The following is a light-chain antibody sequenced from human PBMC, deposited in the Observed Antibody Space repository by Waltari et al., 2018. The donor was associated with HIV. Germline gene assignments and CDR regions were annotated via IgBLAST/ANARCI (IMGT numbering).Light chain of an antibody. CDR1: SPNIGAHFD. V-gene: IGLV1-40*01. J-gene: IGLJ1*01. Sequence: QSVLTQAPSVSGAPGQRVTISCTGSSPNIGAHFDVHWYQLLPGSSPKLLIFANSNRPSGVPDRFSGSKSGTSASLAITGLHPEDEAEYYCQSFDSSLNAYVFGTGTTVIVL. CDR2: ANS. CDR3: QSFDSSLNAYV.